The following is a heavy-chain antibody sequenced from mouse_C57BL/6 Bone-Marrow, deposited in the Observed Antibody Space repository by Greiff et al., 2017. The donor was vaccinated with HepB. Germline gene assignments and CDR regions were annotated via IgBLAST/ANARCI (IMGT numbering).Heavy chain of an antibody. CDR3: TPNWDEDYAMDY. D-gene: IGHD4-1*02. CDR1: GFTFSDAW. V-gene: IGHV6-6*01. CDR2: IRNKANNHAT. J-gene: IGHJ4*01. Sequence: EVMLVESGGGLVQPGGSMKLSCAASGFTFSDAWMDWVRQSPEKGLEWVAEIRNKANNHATYYAESVKGRFTISRDDSKSSVYLQMNSLRAEDTGIYYCTPNWDEDYAMDYWGQGTSVTVSS.